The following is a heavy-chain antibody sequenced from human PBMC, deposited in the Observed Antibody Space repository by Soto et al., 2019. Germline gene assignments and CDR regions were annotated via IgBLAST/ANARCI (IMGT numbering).Heavy chain of an antibody. J-gene: IGHJ6*02. V-gene: IGHV1-69*13. CDR2: IIPIFGTA. CDR3: ARGGGQQRPYYYYYGMDV. CDR1: GCTFSSYA. D-gene: IGHD6-25*01. Sequence: SVKVSCKASGCTFSSYAISWVRQAPGQGLEWMGGIIPIFGTANYAQKFQGRVTITADESTSTAYMELSSLRSEDTAVYYCARGGGQQRPYYYYYGMDVWGQGTTVTVSS.